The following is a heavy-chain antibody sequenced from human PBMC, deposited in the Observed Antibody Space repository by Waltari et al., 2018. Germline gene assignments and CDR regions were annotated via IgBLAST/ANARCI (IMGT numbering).Heavy chain of an antibody. J-gene: IGHJ4*02. CDR3: ARAFGLGVAAAGLFDY. V-gene: IGHV1-69*01. CDR2: IIPIVGTE. D-gene: IGHD6-13*01. Sequence: QVQLVLSGAEVQKPWSSVRVSCKASGSPFSSYAISRFRQSPGKGLEGLAGIIPIVGTEKYEKKCQGRGTITADESTSTAYMELSSLRSEDTAVYYCARAFGLGVAAAGLFDYWGQGTLVTVSS. CDR1: GSPFSSYA.